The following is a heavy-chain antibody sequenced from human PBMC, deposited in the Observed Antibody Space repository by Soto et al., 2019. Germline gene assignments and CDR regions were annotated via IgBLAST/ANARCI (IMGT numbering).Heavy chain of an antibody. D-gene: IGHD3-22*01. CDR1: GFTFSDYY. CDR2: ISSSSSYT. Sequence: QVQLVESGGGLVKPGGSLRLSCAASGFTFSDYYMSWIRQAPGKGLEWVSYISSSSSYTNYADSVKGRFTISRDNAKNSLYLQMNSLRAEDTALYYCARVAQLYYYDSSGYSHFDYWGQGTLVNVSS. V-gene: IGHV3-11*06. J-gene: IGHJ4*02. CDR3: ARVAQLYYYDSSGYSHFDY.